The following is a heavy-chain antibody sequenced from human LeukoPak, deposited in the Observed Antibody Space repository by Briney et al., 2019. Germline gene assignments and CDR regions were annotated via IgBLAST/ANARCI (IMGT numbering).Heavy chain of an antibody. CDR3: AGYYYGSGSPGGGY. D-gene: IGHD3-10*01. V-gene: IGHV3-23*01. CDR2: ISGSGGST. CDR1: GFTFSSYG. J-gene: IGHJ4*02. Sequence: GGTLRLSCAASGFTFSSYGMSWVRQAPGKGLDWVSAISGSGGSTYYADSVKGRFTISRDNSKNTLYLQMNSLRAEDTAVYYCAGYYYGSGSPGGGYWGQGTLVTVSS.